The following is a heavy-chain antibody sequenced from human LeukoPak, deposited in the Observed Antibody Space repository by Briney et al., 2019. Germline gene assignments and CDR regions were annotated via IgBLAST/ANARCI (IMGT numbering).Heavy chain of an antibody. CDR3: VRMFSGPLDY. Sequence: VGSLRLSCAVSGFTFSSSWMHWVRQAPGKGLVWVSRINPDGTSTSYADSVKGRFTISRDDAKNTLYLQMNSLRAEDTAVYYCVRMFSGPLDYWGQGTLVTVS. J-gene: IGHJ4*02. D-gene: IGHD3-10*02. CDR1: GFTFSSSW. V-gene: IGHV3-74*01. CDR2: INPDGTST.